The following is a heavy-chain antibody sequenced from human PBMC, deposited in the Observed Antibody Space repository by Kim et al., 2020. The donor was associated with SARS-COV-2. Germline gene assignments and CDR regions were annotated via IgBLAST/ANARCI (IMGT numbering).Heavy chain of an antibody. D-gene: IGHD2-21*02. V-gene: IGHV4-61*01. CDR1: GGSVSSGSYY. CDR2: IYYSGST. Sequence: SETLSLTCTVSGGSVSSGSYYWSWIRQPPGKGLEWIGYIYYSGSTNYNPSLKSRVTISVDTSKNQFSLKLSSVTAADTAVYYCASAAYCGGDCYLIDYWGQGTLVTVSS. J-gene: IGHJ4*02. CDR3: ASAAYCGGDCYLIDY.